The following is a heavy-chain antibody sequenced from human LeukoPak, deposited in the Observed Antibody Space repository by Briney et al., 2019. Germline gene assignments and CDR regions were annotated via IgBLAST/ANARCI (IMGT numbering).Heavy chain of an antibody. CDR2: MNPNSGKT. J-gene: IGHJ4*02. CDR3: ARGGGYDGRPDY. Sequence: ASVKVSCKASGYTLTSYDINWVRQATGQGLEWMGWMNPNSGKTGYAQKFQGRVTMTRNTSISTAYMELSSLRSEDTAVYYCARGGGYDGRPDYWGQGTLVTVSS. D-gene: IGHD5-12*01. V-gene: IGHV1-8*01. CDR1: GYTLTSYD.